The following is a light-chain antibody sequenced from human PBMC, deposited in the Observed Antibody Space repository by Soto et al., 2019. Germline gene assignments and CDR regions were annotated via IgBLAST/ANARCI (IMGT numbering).Light chain of an antibody. CDR2: GTS. Sequence: EIVLTQSPATLSLSPGERATLSCRASQSVSSNLAWYQQKPGQSPRLLIYGTSTRATGIPARFSGSGSGTDFTLTISSLEPEDFAVYYCQQRSNWRSTFGQGTRLEIK. CDR1: QSVSSN. J-gene: IGKJ5*01. CDR3: QQRSNWRST. V-gene: IGKV3-11*01.